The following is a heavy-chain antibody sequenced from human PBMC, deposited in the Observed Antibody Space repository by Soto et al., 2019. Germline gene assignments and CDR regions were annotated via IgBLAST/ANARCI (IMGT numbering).Heavy chain of an antibody. J-gene: IGHJ4*02. Sequence: GGSLRLSCAASGFTFSSYGMHWVRQAPGKGLEGVAVIWYDGSNKYYADSVKGRFTISRDNSKNTLYLQMNSLRAEDTAVYYCARDYEGATDFDYWGQGTLVTVSS. V-gene: IGHV3-33*01. CDR3: ARDYEGATDFDY. CDR1: GFTFSSYG. CDR2: IWYDGSNK. D-gene: IGHD1-26*01.